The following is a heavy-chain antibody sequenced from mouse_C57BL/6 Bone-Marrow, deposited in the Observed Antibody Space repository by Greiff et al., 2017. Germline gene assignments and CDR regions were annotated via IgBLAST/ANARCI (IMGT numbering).Heavy chain of an antibody. J-gene: IGHJ1*03. CDR2: ISYDGSN. CDR3: ARGSTTVVARYWYFDG. CDR1: GYSITSGYY. Sequence: EVQLQQSGPGLVKPSQSLSLTCSVTGYSITSGYYWNWIRQFPGNKLEWMGYISYDGSNNYNPSLKNRISITRDTSKNQFFLKLNSVTTEDTATYYCARGSTTVVARYWYFDGWGTGTTVTVSS. V-gene: IGHV3-6*01. D-gene: IGHD1-1*01.